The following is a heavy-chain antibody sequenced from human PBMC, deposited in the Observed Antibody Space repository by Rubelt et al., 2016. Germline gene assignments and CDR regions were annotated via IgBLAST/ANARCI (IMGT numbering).Heavy chain of an antibody. CDR2: INSDGSST. Sequence: EVQLLESGGDLVQPGGSLRLSCAASGFTFSSYWMHWVRQGPGKGLVWVSRINSDGSSTSYADSVKGGFTISRDYAKNTLYLKMTSLLAGNTGVYFGAGDPRVERGYYGMQVWGQGTTVTVSS. CDR3: AGDPRVERGYYGMQV. CDR1: GFTFSSYW. J-gene: IGHJ6*02. V-gene: IGHV3-74*01.